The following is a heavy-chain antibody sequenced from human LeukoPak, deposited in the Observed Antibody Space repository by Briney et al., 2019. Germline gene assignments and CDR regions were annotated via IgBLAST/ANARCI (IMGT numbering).Heavy chain of an antibody. CDR3: AKDPRYSSGWYYYYYGMDV. D-gene: IGHD6-19*01. V-gene: IGHV3-23*01. J-gene: IGHJ6*02. CDR1: GFTFSSYA. Sequence: GGSLRLSCAASGFTFSSYAMSWVRQAPGKGLEWVSGISGSGGSTYYADSVKGRFTISRDNSKNTLFLQMNSLRAEDTAVYYCAKDPRYSSGWYYYYYGMDVWGQGTTVTVSS. CDR2: ISGSGGST.